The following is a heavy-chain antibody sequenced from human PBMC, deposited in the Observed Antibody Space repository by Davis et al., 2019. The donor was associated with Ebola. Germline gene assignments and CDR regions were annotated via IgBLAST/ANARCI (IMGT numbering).Heavy chain of an antibody. CDR1: GGSFSGYY. V-gene: IGHV4-34*01. J-gene: IGHJ5*02. CDR3: ARSDYGDYYLYNWFDP. D-gene: IGHD4-17*01. CDR2: INHSGST. Sequence: SETLSLTCAVYGGSFSGYYWSWIRQPPGKGLEWIGEINHSGSTNYNPSLKSRVTISVDTSKNQFSLKLSSVTAADTAVYYCARSDYGDYYLYNWFDPWGQGTLVTVSS.